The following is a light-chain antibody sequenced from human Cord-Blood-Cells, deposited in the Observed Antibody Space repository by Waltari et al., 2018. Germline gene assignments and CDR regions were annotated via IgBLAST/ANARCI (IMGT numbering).Light chain of an antibody. Sequence: PSVSVSPGQTASITCSGDKLGDKYACWYQQKPGQSPVLVIYQDSKRPSGIHERFSGSNSGNTATLTISGTQAMDEADYYCQAWDSSTVVFGGGTKLTVL. V-gene: IGLV3-1*01. CDR1: KLGDKY. J-gene: IGLJ2*01. CDR2: QDS. CDR3: QAWDSSTVV.